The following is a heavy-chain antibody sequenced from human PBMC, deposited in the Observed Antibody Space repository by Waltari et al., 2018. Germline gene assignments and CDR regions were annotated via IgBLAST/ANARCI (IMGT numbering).Heavy chain of an antibody. J-gene: IGHJ4*02. CDR2: IDYSGST. V-gene: IGHV4-59*01. CDR1: VVSIRSYC. Sequence: QVQLPESGPVLVKPSETLSLICTVSVVSIRSYCWSWIRQPRGKGLEWIGYIDYSGSTNYNPALKSRVTISVDTSKNQFSLKLSSVTAADTAVYYFARDTPGGIWGQGTLVTVSS. CDR3: ARDTPGGI.